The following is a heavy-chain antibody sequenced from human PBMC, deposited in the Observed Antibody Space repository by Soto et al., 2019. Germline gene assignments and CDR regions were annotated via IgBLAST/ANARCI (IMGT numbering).Heavy chain of an antibody. V-gene: IGHV5-51*01. D-gene: IGHD4-17*01. CDR3: ARHPDYGDYGGSYYYYGMDV. CDR1: GYSFSSYW. CDR2: IYPGDSET. J-gene: IGHJ6*02. Sequence: GESLKISCKGSGYSFSSYWIGWVRQMPGKGLEWMGIIYPGDSETKYSPSFQGQVTISADKSITTAYLQWSSLKASDTAMYYCARHPDYGDYGGSYYYYGMDVWGQGTTVTVSS.